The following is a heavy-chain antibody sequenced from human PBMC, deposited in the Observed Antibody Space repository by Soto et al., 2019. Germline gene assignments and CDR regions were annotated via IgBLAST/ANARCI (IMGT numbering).Heavy chain of an antibody. Sequence: GGSLRLSCAASGFTFNNYAIHWVRQAPGKGLEWVAVVSYDGSNKYADFVKGRFNISRDNSKNTLYLQMNSLKAEDTAVYYCARDRATGTTSLFMDVWGQGTTVTVSS. J-gene: IGHJ6*02. V-gene: IGHV3-30-3*01. D-gene: IGHD1-1*01. CDR1: GFTFNNYA. CDR3: ARDRATGTTSLFMDV. CDR2: VSYDGSN.